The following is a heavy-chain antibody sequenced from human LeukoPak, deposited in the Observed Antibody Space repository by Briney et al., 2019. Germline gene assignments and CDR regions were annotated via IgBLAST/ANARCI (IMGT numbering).Heavy chain of an antibody. CDR1: GVSISSYY. CDR3: ARGRMYSSSWDVLDY. Sequence: SETLSLTCTVSGVSISSYYWSWIRQPPGKGLEWIGYIYYSGSTNYNPSLKSRVTISVDTSKNQFSLKLSSVTAADTAVYYCARGRMYSSSWDVLDYWGQGTLVTVSS. V-gene: IGHV4-59*01. J-gene: IGHJ4*02. D-gene: IGHD6-13*01. CDR2: IYYSGST.